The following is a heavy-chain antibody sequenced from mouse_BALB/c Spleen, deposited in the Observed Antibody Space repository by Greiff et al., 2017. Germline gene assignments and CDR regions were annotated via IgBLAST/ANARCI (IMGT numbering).Heavy chain of an antibody. J-gene: IGHJ4*01. CDR3: ARSDYDEGMDY. V-gene: IGHV5-17*02. CDR1: GFTFSSFG. Sequence: DVQLVESGGGLVQPGGSRKLSCAASGFTFSSFGMHWVRQAPEKGLEWVAYISSGSSTIYYADTVKGRFTISRDNPKNTLFLQMTSLRSEDTAMYYCARSDYDEGMDYWGQGTSVTVSS. CDR2: ISSGSSTI. D-gene: IGHD2-3*01.